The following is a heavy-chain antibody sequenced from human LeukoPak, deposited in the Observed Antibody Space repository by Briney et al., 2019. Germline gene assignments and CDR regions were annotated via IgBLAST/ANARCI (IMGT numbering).Heavy chain of an antibody. Sequence: GGSLRLSSAASGFTFSSYSMNWVRQAPGKGLEWVSSISSSSSYIYYADSVKGRFTISRDNAKNSLYLQMNSLRAEDTAVYYCARDSAIFSWFDPWGQGTLVTVSS. V-gene: IGHV3-21*01. CDR1: GFTFSSYS. CDR2: ISSSSSYI. J-gene: IGHJ5*02. D-gene: IGHD3-9*01. CDR3: ARDSAIFSWFDP.